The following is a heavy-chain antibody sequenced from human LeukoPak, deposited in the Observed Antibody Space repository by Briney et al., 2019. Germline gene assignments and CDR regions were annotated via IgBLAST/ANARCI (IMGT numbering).Heavy chain of an antibody. CDR2: ISGSGGST. V-gene: IGHV3-23*01. D-gene: IGHD2-2*01. Sequence: GGSLRLSCAASGFTFSSYAMSWVRQAPGKGLEWVSAISGSGGSTYYAGSVKGRFTISRDNSKNTLYLQMNSLRAEDTAVYYCAKASEAEGRYQLLDWFDPWGQGTLVTVSS. CDR1: GFTFSSYA. J-gene: IGHJ5*02. CDR3: AKASEAEGRYQLLDWFDP.